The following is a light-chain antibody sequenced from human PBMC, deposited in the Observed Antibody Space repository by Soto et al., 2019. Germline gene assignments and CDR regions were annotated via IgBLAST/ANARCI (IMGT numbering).Light chain of an antibody. V-gene: IGKV1-5*03. CDR3: QQYNDYSWT. CDR2: KAS. J-gene: IGKJ1*01. Sequence: IQMTQSPSTLSASVGDRVAITCRASQSIGNGLAWYQQKPGKAPSFLIYKASSLESGVPSRFSGSGYGTEFTLTISSLQPDDFATYYCQQYNDYSWTFGQGTKVEIK. CDR1: QSIGNG.